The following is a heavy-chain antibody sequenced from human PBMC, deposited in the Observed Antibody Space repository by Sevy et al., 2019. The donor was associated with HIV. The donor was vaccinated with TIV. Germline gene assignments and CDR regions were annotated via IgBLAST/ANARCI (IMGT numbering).Heavy chain of an antibody. CDR1: GFTFSSYS. Sequence: GGSLRLSCAASGFTFSSYSMYWVRQAPGKGLEWVSSISSRSNYIYYADSVKGRFTISRDNAKNSLYLQMNSLRAEDTAIYSCARDAREGSGYFHDGFDMWGQGTMVTVSS. V-gene: IGHV3-21*01. J-gene: IGHJ3*02. CDR3: ARDAREGSGYFHDGFDM. CDR2: ISSRSNYI. D-gene: IGHD3-3*01.